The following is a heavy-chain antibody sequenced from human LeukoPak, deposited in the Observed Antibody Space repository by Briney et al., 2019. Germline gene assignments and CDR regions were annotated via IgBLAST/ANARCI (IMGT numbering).Heavy chain of an antibody. V-gene: IGHV3-30*04. CDR1: GFTFSSYA. CDR3: ARVSPMVRGVIIAGLFDY. D-gene: IGHD3-10*01. Sequence: PGGSLRLSCAASGFTFSSYAMHWVRQAPGQGLEWVAVISYDGSNKYYADSVKGRFTISRDNSKNTLYLQMNSLRAEDTAVYYCARVSPMVRGVIIAGLFDYWGQGTLVTVSS. CDR2: ISYDGSNK. J-gene: IGHJ4*02.